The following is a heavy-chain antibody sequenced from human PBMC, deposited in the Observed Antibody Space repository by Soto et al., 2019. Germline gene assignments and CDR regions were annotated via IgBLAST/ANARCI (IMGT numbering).Heavy chain of an antibody. D-gene: IGHD1-1*01. CDR1: GFTFSGSA. J-gene: IGHJ4*02. CDR3: AKQMGTWVDTAIDF. Sequence: GGSLRLSCEASGFTFSGSAMHWVRLPPGKGLQWVAALSHDGGNIYYRDSVRGRFTISRDNSKNTLYLQMHSLKAEDTAVYFCAKQMGTWVDTAIDFWGQGTQVTVS. V-gene: IGHV3-23*01. CDR2: LSHDGGNI.